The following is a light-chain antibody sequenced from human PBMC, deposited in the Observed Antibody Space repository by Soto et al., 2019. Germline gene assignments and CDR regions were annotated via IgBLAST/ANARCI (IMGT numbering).Light chain of an antibody. CDR3: QQSYSTSWT. CDR2: AAS. Sequence: DIQMTQSPSSLSASVGDRVTVTCRASQSISIYLNWFQQKPGKAPKLLIYAASSLQSGVPSRFSGSGSGTDFTLTIGSLQPEDFATYYCQQSYSTSWTFGQGTKVDNK. J-gene: IGKJ1*01. CDR1: QSISIY. V-gene: IGKV1-39*01.